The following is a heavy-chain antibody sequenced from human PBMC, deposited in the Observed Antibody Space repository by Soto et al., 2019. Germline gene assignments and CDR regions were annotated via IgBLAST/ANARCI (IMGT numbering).Heavy chain of an antibody. CDR3: ARSSWVATTHFDY. CDR2: IYYSGST. V-gene: IGHV4-59*01. Sequence: SETLSLTCTVSGCSISSYYWSWIRQPPGKGLEWIGYIYYSGSTNYNPSLKSRVTISVDTSKNQFSLKLSSVTAADTAVYYCARSSWVATTHFDYWGQGTLVTVSS. J-gene: IGHJ4*02. D-gene: IGHD5-12*01. CDR1: GCSISSYY.